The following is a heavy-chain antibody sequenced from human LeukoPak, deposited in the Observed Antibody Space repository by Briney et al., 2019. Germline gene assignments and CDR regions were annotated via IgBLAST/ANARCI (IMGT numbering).Heavy chain of an antibody. CDR3: AKTPEWEPHFDY. CDR2: ISGSGGST. J-gene: IGHJ4*02. CDR1: GFTFSSYA. D-gene: IGHD1-26*01. V-gene: IGHV3-23*01. Sequence: GGSLRLSCAASGFTFSSYAMSWVRQAPGKGLEWVSAISGSGGSTYYADSVKGRFTISRDNSKNTLYLQMNSLRAEDTAVYYRAKTPEWEPHFDYWGQGTLVIVSS.